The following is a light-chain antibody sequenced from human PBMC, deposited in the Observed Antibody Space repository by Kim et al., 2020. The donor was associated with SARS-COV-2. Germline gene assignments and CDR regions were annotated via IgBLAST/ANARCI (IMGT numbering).Light chain of an antibody. CDR3: ETWDRSTRV. CDR2: VERSGNY. J-gene: IGLJ3*02. CDR1: SGHSRYI. V-gene: IGLV4-60*03. Sequence: SVTLTCTLSSGHSRYIIAWHQQQPGKAPRYLMEVERSGNYNKGSGVPDRFSVSSSGADRDLTISNVQSEDEADYYCETWDRSTRVFGGGTKLTVL.